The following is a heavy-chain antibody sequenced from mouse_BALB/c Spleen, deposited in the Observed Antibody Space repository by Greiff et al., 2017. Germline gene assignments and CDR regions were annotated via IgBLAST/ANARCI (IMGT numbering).Heavy chain of an antibody. CDR2: ISSGSSTI. Sequence: EVHLVESGGGLVQPGGSRTLSCAASGFTFSSFGMHWVRQAPEKGLEWVAYISSGSSTIYYADTVKGRFTISRDNPKNTLFLQMTSLRSEDTAMYYCARSGYGNYAMDYWGQGTSVTVSS. CDR1: GFTFSSFG. D-gene: IGHD2-10*02. J-gene: IGHJ4*01. CDR3: ARSGYGNYAMDY. V-gene: IGHV5-17*02.